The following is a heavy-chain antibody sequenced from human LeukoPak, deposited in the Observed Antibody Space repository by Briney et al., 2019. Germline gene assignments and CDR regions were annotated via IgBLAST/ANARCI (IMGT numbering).Heavy chain of an antibody. V-gene: IGHV1-2*02. CDR1: GYTFTGYY. CDR2: INPNSGGT. D-gene: IGHD2/OR15-2a*01. Sequence: ASVKVSCKASGYTFTGYYMHWVRQAPGQGLEWMGWINPNSGGTNYAQKFQGRVTMTRDTSISTAYMELSRLRSDDTAVYYCASINIRGQYYFDYWGQGTLVTVSS. J-gene: IGHJ4*02. CDR3: ASINIRGQYYFDY.